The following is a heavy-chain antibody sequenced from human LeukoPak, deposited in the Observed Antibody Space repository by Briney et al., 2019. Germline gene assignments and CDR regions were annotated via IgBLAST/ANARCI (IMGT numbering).Heavy chain of an antibody. J-gene: IGHJ5*02. D-gene: IGHD2-2*01. CDR2: IRSKAYGGTT. V-gene: IGHV3-49*04. Sequence: GGSLRLSCTASGFTFGDYAMSWVRQAPGKGLEWVGFIRSKAYGGTTEYAASVKGRFTISRDDSKSIAYLRMNSLKTEDTAVYYCTRLVVPAGWFDPWGQGTLVTVSS. CDR1: GFTFGDYA. CDR3: TRLVVPAGWFDP.